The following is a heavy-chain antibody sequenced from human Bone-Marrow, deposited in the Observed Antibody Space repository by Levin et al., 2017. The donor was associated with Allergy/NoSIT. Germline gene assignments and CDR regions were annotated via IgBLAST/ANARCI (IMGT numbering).Heavy chain of an antibody. CDR2: IYHSGIT. D-gene: IGHD3-10*01. CDR3: ARAGYYGSGNYYDLQHYYYAMDV. V-gene: IGHV4-31*03. J-gene: IGHJ6*02. Sequence: SETLSLTCTVSGGSIDSSGYYWTWIRQHPGAGLEWIGYIYHSGITYYNPSLKSRAAISVDTSKNQFSLKLTSVTAADTAIYYCARAGYYGSGNYYDLQHYYYAMDVWGQGTTVIVSS. CDR1: GGSIDSSGYY.